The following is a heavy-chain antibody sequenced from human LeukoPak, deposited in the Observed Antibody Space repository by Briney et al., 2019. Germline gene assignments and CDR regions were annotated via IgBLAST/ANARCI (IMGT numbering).Heavy chain of an antibody. CDR3: ARAEYSSSWYGVYFDY. Sequence: GGSLRLSCAASGFTFSSYAMHWVRQAPGKGLEWVAVISYDGSNKYYADSVKGRFTISRDNSKNTLYLQMNSLRAEDTAVYYCARAEYSSSWYGVYFDYWGQGTLVTVSS. CDR2: ISYDGSNK. D-gene: IGHD6-13*01. J-gene: IGHJ4*02. V-gene: IGHV3-30-3*01. CDR1: GFTFSSYA.